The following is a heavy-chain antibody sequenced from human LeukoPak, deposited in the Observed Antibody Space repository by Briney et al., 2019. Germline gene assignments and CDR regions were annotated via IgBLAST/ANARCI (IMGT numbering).Heavy chain of an antibody. Sequence: GASVKVSCKASGGTFSSYAISWVRQAPGQGLEWMGGIIPIFGTANYAQKFQGRVTITADEPTSTAYVELSSLRSEDTAVYYCAREYDFWSGYSRWGQGILVTVSS. CDR1: GGTFSSYA. J-gene: IGHJ4*02. CDR3: AREYDFWSGYSR. V-gene: IGHV1-69*13. D-gene: IGHD3-3*01. CDR2: IIPIFGTA.